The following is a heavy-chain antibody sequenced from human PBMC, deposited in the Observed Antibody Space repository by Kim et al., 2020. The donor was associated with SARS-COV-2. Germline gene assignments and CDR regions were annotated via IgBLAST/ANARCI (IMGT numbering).Heavy chain of an antibody. J-gene: IGHJ3*02. CDR3: TGRGDAFDI. D-gene: IGHD1-26*01. Sequence: ASVKVSCKASGYTFTTYAIHWVRQAPGQSLEWMGWINAGNGNTVYSQKFQGRVTLTRDTSASTAYMQLSSLRSEDTAVYYCTGRGDAFDIWGQGTMVTVSS. CDR2: INAGNGNT. CDR1: GYTFTTYA. V-gene: IGHV1-3*01.